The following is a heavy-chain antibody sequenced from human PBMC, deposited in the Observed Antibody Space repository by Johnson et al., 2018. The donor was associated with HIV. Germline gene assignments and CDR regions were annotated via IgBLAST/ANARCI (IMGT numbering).Heavy chain of an antibody. Sequence: QVQLVESGGGVVQPGGSLRLSCAASGFTFSSYGMHWVRQAPGKGLEWVAFIRYDGSNNYYADSVKGRFTISRDNSKNTLYLQMNSLRPEDTAVYYCARGPATITSLGLLFALDVWAQGTMVIVSS. D-gene: IGHD4-11*01. V-gene: IGHV3-30*02. J-gene: IGHJ3*01. CDR1: GFTFSSYG. CDR3: ARGPATITSLGLLFALDV. CDR2: IRYDGSNN.